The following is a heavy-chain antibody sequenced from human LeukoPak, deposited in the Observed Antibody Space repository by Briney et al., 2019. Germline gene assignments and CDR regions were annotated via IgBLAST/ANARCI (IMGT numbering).Heavy chain of an antibody. CDR2: IYDGGST. CDR3: ARGLGSGYYKGAFDI. CDR1: GGSISSYC. D-gene: IGHD3-3*01. V-gene: IGHV4-59*01. Sequence: SETLSLTCTVSGGSISSYCWSWIRQPPGKGLEWIGYIYDGGSTNYNPSLKSRVTISVDTSKNQFSLKLSSVTAADTAVYYCARGLGSGYYKGAFDIWGQGTMVTVSS. J-gene: IGHJ3*02.